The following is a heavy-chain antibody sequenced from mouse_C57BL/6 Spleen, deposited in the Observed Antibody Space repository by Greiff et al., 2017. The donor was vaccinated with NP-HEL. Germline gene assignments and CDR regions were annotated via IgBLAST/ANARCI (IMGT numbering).Heavy chain of an antibody. CDR1: GFTFSDYY. CDR2: INYDGSST. CDR3: ARGYDYDADYYAMDY. J-gene: IGHJ4*01. D-gene: IGHD2-4*01. V-gene: IGHV5-16*01. Sequence: EVKVVESEGGLVQPGRSMKLSCTASGFTFSDYYMAWVRQVPEKGLEWVANINYDGSSTYYLDSLKSRFIISRDNAKNILYLQMSSLKSEDTATYYCARGYDYDADYYAMDYWGQGTSVTVSS.